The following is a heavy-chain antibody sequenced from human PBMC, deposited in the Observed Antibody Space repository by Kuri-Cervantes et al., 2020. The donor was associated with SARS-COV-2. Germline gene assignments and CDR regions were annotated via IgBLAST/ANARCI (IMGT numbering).Heavy chain of an antibody. J-gene: IGHJ6*02. CDR3: SRSTVTSPLYGMDV. Sequence: GGSLETSWAASGFTFSGFAMHWVRQASGEGLEWVGRIRSKANSYATAYAASVTGRLTISRDDSKNTAYLQMNSLKTEDTAVYYCSRSTVTSPLYGMDVWGQGTTVTVSS. CDR2: IRSKANSYAT. D-gene: IGHD4-17*01. CDR1: GFTFSGFA. V-gene: IGHV3-73*01.